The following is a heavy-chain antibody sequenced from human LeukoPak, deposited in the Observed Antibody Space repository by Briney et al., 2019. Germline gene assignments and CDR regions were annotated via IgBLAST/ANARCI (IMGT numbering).Heavy chain of an antibody. V-gene: IGHV4-34*01. Sequence: SETLSLTCAVYGGSFSGYYWSWIRQPPGKGLEWIGEINHSGSTNYNPSLKSRVTISVDTSKNQFSLKLSSVTAADTAVYYCASNYYGSGSYYFADYWGQGTLVTVSS. D-gene: IGHD3-10*01. CDR1: GGSFSGYY. CDR2: INHSGST. CDR3: ASNYYGSGSYYFADY. J-gene: IGHJ4*02.